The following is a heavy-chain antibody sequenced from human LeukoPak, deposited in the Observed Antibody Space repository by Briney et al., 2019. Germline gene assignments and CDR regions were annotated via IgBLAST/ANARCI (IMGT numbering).Heavy chain of an antibody. CDR1: GGSFSGYY. V-gene: IGHV4-34*01. CDR2: INHSGST. Sequence: SETLSLTCAVYGGSFSGYYWSWIRQPPGKGLEWIGEINHSGSTNYNPSLKSRVTISVDTSKNQFSLKLSSVTAADTAVYYCARGYGSAKSYYYYYYMDVWGKGTTVTVSS. D-gene: IGHD3-10*01. J-gene: IGHJ6*03. CDR3: ARGYGSAKSYYYYYYMDV.